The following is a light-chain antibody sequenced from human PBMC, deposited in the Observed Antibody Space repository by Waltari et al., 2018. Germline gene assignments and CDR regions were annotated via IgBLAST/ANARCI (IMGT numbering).Light chain of an antibody. CDR1: QSVGRT. CDR2: GAS. CDR3: QHYVRLPGT. V-gene: IGKV3-20*01. Sequence: IVLTQSPGTLSLSPGERATLSCRASQSVGRTLAWYQKRPGPAPRLLISGASTRATAIPDRFSGSGSGTDFSLTISRLEPEDFAVYYCQHYVRLPGTFGQGTTVEIK. J-gene: IGKJ1*01.